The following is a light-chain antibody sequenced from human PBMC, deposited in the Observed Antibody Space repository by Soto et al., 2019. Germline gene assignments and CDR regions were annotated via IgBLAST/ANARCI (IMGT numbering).Light chain of an antibody. CDR1: QSVSSY. Sequence: EIVLTQSPSTLSFSPWERSTLSCRASQSVSSYLAWYQQKPGQAPRLLIYDASNRATGIPARFSGSGSGTDFTLTISSLEPEDFAVYYCQQRSNWPPWTFGQGTKVDIK. V-gene: IGKV3-11*01. CDR2: DAS. CDR3: QQRSNWPPWT. J-gene: IGKJ1*01.